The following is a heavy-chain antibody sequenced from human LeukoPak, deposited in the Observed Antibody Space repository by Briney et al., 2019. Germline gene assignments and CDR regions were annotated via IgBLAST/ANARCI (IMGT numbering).Heavy chain of an antibody. CDR2: INPSGSST. D-gene: IGHD2-15*01. V-gene: IGHV1-46*01. CDR1: GGTFSSYA. CDR3: AREDCSGGSCYPNDY. Sequence: ASVKVSCKASGGTFSSYAISWVRQAPGQGLEWMGIINPSGSSTSYAQKFQGRVTMTRDTSTSTVYMELSSLRSEDTAVYYCAREDCSGGSCYPNDYWGQGTLVTVSS. J-gene: IGHJ4*02.